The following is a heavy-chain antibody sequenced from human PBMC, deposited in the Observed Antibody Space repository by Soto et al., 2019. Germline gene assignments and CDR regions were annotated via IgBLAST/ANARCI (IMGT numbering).Heavy chain of an antibody. J-gene: IGHJ4*02. CDR1: GFTFSSYG. V-gene: IGHV3-33*01. CDR3: ARAPYSSSWYGPVDY. Sequence: GGSLRLSCAASGFTFSSYGMHWVRQAPGKGLEWVAVIWYDGSNKYYADSVKGRFTISRDNSKNTLYLQMNSLRAEDTAVYYCARAPYSSSWYGPVDYWGQGTLVTVSS. CDR2: IWYDGSNK. D-gene: IGHD6-13*01.